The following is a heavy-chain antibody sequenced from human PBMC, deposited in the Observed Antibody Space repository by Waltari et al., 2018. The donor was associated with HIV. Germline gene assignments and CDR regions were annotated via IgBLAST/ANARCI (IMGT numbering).Heavy chain of an antibody. CDR2: IKQDGRDK. J-gene: IGHJ3*01. D-gene: IGHD2-21*01. V-gene: IGHV3-7*01. CDR3: ARESRYRGHDDACDV. Sequence: EVQVAESGGGLVKPGGSLSASCVAAEFGIGCDYMSWVRQAPGKGLEWVANIKQDGRDKFYAAPVKGRFTISRDYARNTVFLQMDNLGAEDTALYFCARESRYRGHDDACDVWGQGTMVTVSS. CDR1: EFGIGCDY.